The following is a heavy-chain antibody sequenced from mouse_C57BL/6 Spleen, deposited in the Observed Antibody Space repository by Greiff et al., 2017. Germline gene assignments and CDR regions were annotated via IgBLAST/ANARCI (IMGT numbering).Heavy chain of an antibody. CDR3: ARQVLYYYGSSYSYFDY. D-gene: IGHD1-1*01. J-gene: IGHJ2*01. V-gene: IGHV5-6*01. Sequence: EVKLMESGGDLVKPGGSLKLSCAASGFTFSSYGMSWVRQTPDKRLEWVATISSGGSYTYYPDSVKGRFTISSDNAKNTLYLQMSSLKSEDTAMYYCARQVLYYYGSSYSYFDYWGQGTTLTVSS. CDR2: ISSGGSYT. CDR1: GFTFSSYG.